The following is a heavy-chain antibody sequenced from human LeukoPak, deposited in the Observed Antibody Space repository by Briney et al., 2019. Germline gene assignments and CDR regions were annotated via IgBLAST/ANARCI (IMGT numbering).Heavy chain of an antibody. Sequence: PGGSLRLSCAASGFTFSSYGMHWVRQAPGKGLEWVAVIWYDGSNKYYADSVKGRFTISRDNSKNTLYLQMNSLRAEDTAVYYCAKASITMVRGVGLSYYYGMDVWGQGTTVTVSS. V-gene: IGHV3-30*02. D-gene: IGHD3-10*01. CDR3: AKASITMVRGVGLSYYYGMDV. CDR2: IWYDGSNK. CDR1: GFTFSSYG. J-gene: IGHJ6*02.